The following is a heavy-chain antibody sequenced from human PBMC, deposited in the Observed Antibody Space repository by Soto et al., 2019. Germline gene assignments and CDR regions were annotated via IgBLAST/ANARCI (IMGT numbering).Heavy chain of an antibody. J-gene: IGHJ3*02. CDR3: ANARYSAGAFDI. V-gene: IGHV3-23*01. CDR1: GFTFSSYA. Sequence: GGSLRLSCAASGFTFSSYAMSWVRQAPGKGLEWVSAISGSGGSTYYADSVKGRFTISRDNSKNTLYLQMNSLRAEDTAVYYCANARYSAGAFDIWGQGTMVTVSS. CDR2: ISGSGGST. D-gene: IGHD3-9*01.